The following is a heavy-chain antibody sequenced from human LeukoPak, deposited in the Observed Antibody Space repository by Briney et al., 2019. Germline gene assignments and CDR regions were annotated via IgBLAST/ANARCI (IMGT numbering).Heavy chain of an antibody. CDR3: ARGTSIWGSYRSDALDI. CDR1: GYPISSGYY. Sequence: SETLSLACAVSGYPISSGYYWGWIRQAPGKGLEWIGSIYYSVSTYYNPSLKSRVTISVDTSKNQVSLKLSAVTAADTALYYCARGTSIWGSYRSDALDIWGQGTMVTVSS. CDR2: IYYSVST. V-gene: IGHV4-38-2*01. J-gene: IGHJ3*02. D-gene: IGHD3-16*02.